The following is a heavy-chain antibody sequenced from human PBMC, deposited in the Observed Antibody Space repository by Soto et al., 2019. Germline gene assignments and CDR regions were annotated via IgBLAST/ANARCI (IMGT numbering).Heavy chain of an antibody. CDR3: AKVGSYNAEYDQWYFDL. Sequence: EVPLLESGGGLVQPGGSLRLSCAASGFTFSSYAMTWVRQAPGKGLEWVSAITRSGDYTNYVDSVKGRFTISRHTSKTTSQPQMKTLRAVDTSVDYSAKVGSYNAEYDQWYFDLWGRGDLVTVSS. J-gene: IGHJ2*01. CDR1: GFTFSSYA. V-gene: IGHV3-23*01. CDR2: ITRSGDYT. D-gene: IGHD1-26*01.